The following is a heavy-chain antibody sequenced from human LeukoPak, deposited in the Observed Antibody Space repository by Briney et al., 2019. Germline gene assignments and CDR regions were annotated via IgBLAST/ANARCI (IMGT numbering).Heavy chain of an antibody. Sequence: GGSLRLSCAASGFTFSSYWMSWVRQAPGKGLEWVANIKQDGSEKYYVDSVKGRFTISRDNAKNSLYLQMNSLRAEDTAVYYCARDNPSFWFGELLGYFDYWGQGTLVTVSS. V-gene: IGHV3-7*01. J-gene: IGHJ4*02. CDR2: IKQDGSEK. D-gene: IGHD3-10*01. CDR3: ARDNPSFWFGELLGYFDY. CDR1: GFTFSSYW.